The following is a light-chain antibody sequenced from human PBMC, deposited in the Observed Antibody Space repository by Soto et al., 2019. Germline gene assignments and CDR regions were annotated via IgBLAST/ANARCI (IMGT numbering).Light chain of an antibody. Sequence: EFLLTQSPGTLSLSPGERATLSCRASQTVRNNYLAWYQQKPGQARRLLIYDASSRATGIPDRFSGGGSGTDFTLTISSLEPEDFAVYYCQQFSSYPLTFGGGTKVDIK. CDR1: QTVRNNY. V-gene: IGKV3-20*01. CDR3: QQFSSYPLT. J-gene: IGKJ4*01. CDR2: DAS.